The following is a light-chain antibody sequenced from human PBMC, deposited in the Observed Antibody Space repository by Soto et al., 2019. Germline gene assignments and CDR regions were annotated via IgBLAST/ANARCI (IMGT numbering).Light chain of an antibody. CDR3: CSFTTSSTYV. CDR2: DVT. CDR1: SSDVGGYNY. V-gene: IGLV2-14*01. J-gene: IGLJ1*01. Sequence: QSVLTQPASVSGSPGQSITISCTGTSSDVGGYNYVSWYQQYPGKAPKVMIYDVTNRPSGVSNRFSGSRSGNTASLIISGLQAEDEADYYCCSFTTSSTYVFGTGTKVTVL.